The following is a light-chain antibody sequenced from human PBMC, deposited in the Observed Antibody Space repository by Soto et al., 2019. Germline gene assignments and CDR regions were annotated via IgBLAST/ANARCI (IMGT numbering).Light chain of an antibody. CDR3: ASWDDSLNADD. CDR1: SSKIGTNS. CDR2: NNN. Sequence: QSVLTQPPSASGTPGQRVTISCSGSSSKIGTNSVSWYQQLPGTAPKLLIYNNNRRPSGVPDRFFGSKSGTSASLVISGLQSEDEADYYCASWDDSLNADDFGTGLKVTVL. J-gene: IGLJ1*01. V-gene: IGLV1-44*01.